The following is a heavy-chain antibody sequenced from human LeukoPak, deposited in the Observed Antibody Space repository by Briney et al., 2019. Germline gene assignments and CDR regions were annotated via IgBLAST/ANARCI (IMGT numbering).Heavy chain of an antibody. J-gene: IGHJ4*02. CDR1: GFTFRTYW. CDR3: AKDGFRSGYAWGYCGGDCYSALGY. CDR2: IYNDGSRT. Sequence: WGSLRLSCAASGFTFRTYWMHWVRQAPGKGLLCVSRIYNDGSRTTYADSVKGRFTISGDNAKNTLFLQMNSLTAEDTAVYYCAKDGFRSGYAWGYCGGDCYSALGYWGQGTLVTVSS. D-gene: IGHD2-21*02. V-gene: IGHV3-74*01.